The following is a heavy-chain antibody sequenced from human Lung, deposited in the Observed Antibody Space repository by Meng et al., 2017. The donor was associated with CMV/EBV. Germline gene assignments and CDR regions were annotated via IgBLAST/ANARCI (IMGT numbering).Heavy chain of an antibody. CDR2: VYHSGYN. CDR3: ARVTEYGGNCFDS. CDR1: DTSISTSNW. Sequence: SDTLSLXXAVSDTSISTSNWWSWVRQPPGKGLEWIGEVYHSGYNNYNPSLKSRVTMSVDRSKNQFSLKWSSVTAADTAVYYCARVTEYGGNCFDSWGQGTXVTVSS. D-gene: IGHD4/OR15-4a*01. J-gene: IGHJ4*02. V-gene: IGHV4-4*02.